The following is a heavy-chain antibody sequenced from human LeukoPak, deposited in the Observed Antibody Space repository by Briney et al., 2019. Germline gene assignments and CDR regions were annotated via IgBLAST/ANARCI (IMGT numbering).Heavy chain of an antibody. CDR1: GYTFTGYY. D-gene: IGHD1-26*01. J-gene: IGHJ5*02. CDR3: ARDGGGSYYDNWFDP. CDR2: INPNSGGT. Sequence: GASVKVSCKSSGYTFTGYYMHWVRQAPGQGLEWMGWINPNSGGTNYAQKFQGRVTMTRDTSISTAYMELSRLRSDDTAVYYCARDGGGSYYDNWFDPWGQGTLVTVSS. V-gene: IGHV1-2*02.